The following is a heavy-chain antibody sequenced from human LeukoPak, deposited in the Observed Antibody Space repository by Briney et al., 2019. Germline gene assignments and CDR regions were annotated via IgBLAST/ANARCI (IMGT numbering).Heavy chain of an antibody. CDR3: ASFYYGSGSYSRLAYFDY. CDR2: IYHSGST. CDR1: GGSISGSNW. V-gene: IGHV4-4*02. Sequence: SGTLSLTCAVSGGSISGSNWWSWVRQPPGKGLEWIGEIYHSGSTNYNPSLKSRVTISVDKSKNQFSLKLSSVTAADTAVYYCASFYYGSGSYSRLAYFDYWGQGTLVTVSS. J-gene: IGHJ4*02. D-gene: IGHD3-10*01.